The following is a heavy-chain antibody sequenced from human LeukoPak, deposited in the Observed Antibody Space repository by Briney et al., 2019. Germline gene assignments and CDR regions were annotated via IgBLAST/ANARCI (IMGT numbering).Heavy chain of an antibody. V-gene: IGHV1-2*02. CDR3: ARDRSTIFGVAKDWFDP. J-gene: IGHJ5*02. Sequence: GASVKVSCKASGYTFTGYYMHWVRQAPGQGLEWMGWINPNSGGTNYAQKFQGRVTMTRDTSIGTAYMELSRLRFDDTAVYYCARDRSTIFGVAKDWFDPWGQGTLVTVSS. CDR1: GYTFTGYY. D-gene: IGHD3-3*01. CDR2: INPNSGGT.